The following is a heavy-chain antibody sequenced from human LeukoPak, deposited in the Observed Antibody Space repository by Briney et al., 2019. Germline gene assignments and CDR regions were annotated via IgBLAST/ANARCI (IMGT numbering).Heavy chain of an antibody. CDR3: ARAYSPYYYYGMDV. V-gene: IGHV3-9*01. J-gene: IGHJ6*02. CDR2: ISWNSGSI. Sequence: GRSLRLSCAASGFTFDDYAMHWVRQAPGKGLEWVSGISWNSGSIGYADSVKGRFTISRDNAKNSLYLQMNSLRAEDTALYYCARAYSPYYYYGMDVWGQGTTVTVSS. CDR1: GFTFDDYA. D-gene: IGHD2-15*01.